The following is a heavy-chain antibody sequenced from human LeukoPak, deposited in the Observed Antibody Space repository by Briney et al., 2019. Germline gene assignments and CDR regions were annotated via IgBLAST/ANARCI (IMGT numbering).Heavy chain of an antibody. V-gene: IGHV4-39*07. Sequence: SETLSLTCTVSGGSISSSSHYWGWIRQPPGKGLEWIGSMYYRGSTYHNPSLKSRVTISVDTSKNQFSLKLSSVTAADTAVYYCASLVVVPAAIKVHNWFDPWGQGTLVTVSS. CDR1: GGSISSSSHY. CDR3: ASLVVVPAAIKVHNWFDP. CDR2: MYYRGST. D-gene: IGHD2-2*01. J-gene: IGHJ5*02.